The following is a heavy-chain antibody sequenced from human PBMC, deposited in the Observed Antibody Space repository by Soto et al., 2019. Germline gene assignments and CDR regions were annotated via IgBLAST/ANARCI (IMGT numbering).Heavy chain of an antibody. CDR1: GFTFSSYG. Sequence: QVQLVESGGGVVQPGRSLRLSCAASGFTFSSYGMHWVRQAPGKGLEWVAVISYDGSNKYYADSVKGRFTISRDNSKNTLDLQMNSLRAEDTAVYYCAKLNTAMATYDAFDIWGQGTMVTVSS. CDR2: ISYDGSNK. J-gene: IGHJ3*02. V-gene: IGHV3-30*18. D-gene: IGHD5-18*01. CDR3: AKLNTAMATYDAFDI.